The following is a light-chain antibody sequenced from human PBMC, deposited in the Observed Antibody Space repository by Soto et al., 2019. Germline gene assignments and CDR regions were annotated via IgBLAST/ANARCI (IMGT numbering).Light chain of an antibody. CDR1: QAIDTY. J-gene: IGKJ5*01. Sequence: DIPLTQSPSFLSASVGDRVTITCRASQAIDTYLAWYQQKPGKAPKLLIYAASLLQSGVPSRFSGSGSGTEFTLTINSLQPEDFASYYCQQLNSFPFIFGPGTRLEIK. CDR3: QQLNSFPFI. V-gene: IGKV1-9*01. CDR2: AAS.